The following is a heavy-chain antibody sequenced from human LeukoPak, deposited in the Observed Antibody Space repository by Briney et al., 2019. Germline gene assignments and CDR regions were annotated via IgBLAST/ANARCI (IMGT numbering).Heavy chain of an antibody. D-gene: IGHD2-2*01. Sequence: GGSLRLSCAPSGFTFSSYSMNWVRQAPGKGLEWVSSISSSSSYIYYADSVKGRFTISRDNAKNSLYLQMNSLRAEDTAVYYCERLSGLVRGGDYFDYWGQGTLVTVSS. V-gene: IGHV3-21*01. CDR2: ISSSSSYI. CDR1: GFTFSSYS. J-gene: IGHJ4*02. CDR3: ERLSGLVRGGDYFDY.